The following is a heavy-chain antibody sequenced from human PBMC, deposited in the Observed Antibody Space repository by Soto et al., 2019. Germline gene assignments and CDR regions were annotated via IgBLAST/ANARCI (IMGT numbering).Heavy chain of an antibody. CDR2: ISYDGSNQ. CDR1: GFTFNIYS. Sequence: PGSVVRVTCVAFGFTFNIYSMHWVRQAPDKGLEWVALISYDGSNQYYADSVKGRFTISRDNSKNTLFLQMNSLRADDTAVYYCAKDQASGQGSFDSWGQGTLVTVSS. CDR3: AKDQASGQGSFDS. V-gene: IGHV3-30*18. J-gene: IGHJ4*02.